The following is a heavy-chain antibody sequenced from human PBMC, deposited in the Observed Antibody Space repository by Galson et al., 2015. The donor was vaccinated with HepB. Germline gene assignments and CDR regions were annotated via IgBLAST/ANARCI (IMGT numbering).Heavy chain of an antibody. CDR1: GGSISSYY. J-gene: IGHJ3*02. CDR2: IYYSGST. V-gene: IGHV4-59*08. Sequence: LSLTCTVSGGSISSYYWSWIRQPPGKGLEWIGYIYYSGSTNYNPSLKSRVTISVDTSKNQFSLKLSSVTAADTAVYYCASPTSHAEHAFDIWGQGTMVTVSS. CDR3: ASPTSHAEHAFDI.